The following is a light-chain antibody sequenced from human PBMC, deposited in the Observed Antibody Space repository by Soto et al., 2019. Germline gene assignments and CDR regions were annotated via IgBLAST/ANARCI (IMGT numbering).Light chain of an antibody. CDR2: GAS. CDR3: QRYDSLRT. V-gene: IGKV3-20*01. J-gene: IGKJ1*01. CDR1: QSVRSNF. Sequence: EIVLTQSPGTLSLSPWERATLSCRASQSVRSNFLAWYQQKPGQAPRLLIYGASNRATGIPDRFSGSGSGTDFTLTITRLEPEDFAMYHCQRYDSLRTFGQGTKVDIK.